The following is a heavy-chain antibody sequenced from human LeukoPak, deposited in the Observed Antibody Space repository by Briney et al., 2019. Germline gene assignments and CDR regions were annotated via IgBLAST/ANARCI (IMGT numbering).Heavy chain of an antibody. CDR1: GFTFSSYG. J-gene: IGHJ6*02. Sequence: GGSLRLSCAASGFTFSSYGMHWVRQAPGKGLEWVAVISYDGNNKYYADSVKGRFTISRDNSKNTLYLQMNSLRAEDTAVYYCAKVFRGLYRDYYGMDVWGQGTTVTVSS. V-gene: IGHV3-30*18. CDR3: AKVFRGLYRDYYGMDV. D-gene: IGHD4-11*01. CDR2: ISYDGNNK.